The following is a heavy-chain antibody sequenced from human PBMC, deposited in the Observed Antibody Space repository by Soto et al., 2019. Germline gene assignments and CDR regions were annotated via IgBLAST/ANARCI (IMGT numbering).Heavy chain of an antibody. CDR2: IGSKGETYAT. CDR3: AKKLPEAGSHHAFDI. Sequence: GGSLRLSCAASGFTFGASALQWVRQASGKGLEWLGRIGSKGETYATAYAASVKGRFTISRDDSKNTAYLQMNSLESEDTAVYYCAKKLPEAGSHHAFDIWGHGTMVTVSS. D-gene: IGHD2-2*01. CDR1: GFTFGASA. V-gene: IGHV3-73*01. J-gene: IGHJ3*02.